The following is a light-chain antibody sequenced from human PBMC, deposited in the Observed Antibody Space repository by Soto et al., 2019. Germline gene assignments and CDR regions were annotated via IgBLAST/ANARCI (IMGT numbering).Light chain of an antibody. CDR3: QQYNNWPPWT. CDR1: QGVRSN. Sequence: ILMTQSPATLSVSPGERATLSCWASQGVRSNLAWYQQKPGQAPRLLIYDASSRATGIPARFSGSRSGTEFTLTISSLQSEDFAVYYCQQYNNWPPWTFGQGTKVEIK. V-gene: IGKV3-15*01. J-gene: IGKJ1*01. CDR2: DAS.